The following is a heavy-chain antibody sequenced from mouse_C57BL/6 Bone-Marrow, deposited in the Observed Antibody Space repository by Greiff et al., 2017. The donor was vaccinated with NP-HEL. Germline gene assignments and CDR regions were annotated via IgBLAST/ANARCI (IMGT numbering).Heavy chain of an antibody. J-gene: IGHJ2*01. CDR2: IYPGIGST. CDR3: ARILYYGKPYY. D-gene: IGHD2-1*01. Sequence: VQLQQPGAELVKPGASVKMSCKASGYTFTSSWITWVKQRPEQGLEWIGDIYPGIGSTNYNEKFKGKATLTVDTSSSTAYMQRSSLTSEDSAVYYCARILYYGKPYYWGQGTTLTVSS. V-gene: IGHV1-55*01. CDR1: GYTFTSSW.